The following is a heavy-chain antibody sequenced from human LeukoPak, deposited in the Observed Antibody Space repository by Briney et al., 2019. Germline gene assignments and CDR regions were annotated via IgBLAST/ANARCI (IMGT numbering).Heavy chain of an antibody. CDR1: GFTFSSYA. V-gene: IGHV3-23*01. CDR3: AKDLEVDTAMVDPELDY. Sequence: PGGSLRLSCAAPGFTFSSYAMSWVRQAPGKGLEWVSAISGSGGSTYYADSVKGRFTISRDNSKNTLYLQMNSLRDEDTAVYYCAKDLEVDTAMVDPELDYWGQGTLVTVSS. D-gene: IGHD5-18*01. J-gene: IGHJ4*02. CDR2: ISGSGGST.